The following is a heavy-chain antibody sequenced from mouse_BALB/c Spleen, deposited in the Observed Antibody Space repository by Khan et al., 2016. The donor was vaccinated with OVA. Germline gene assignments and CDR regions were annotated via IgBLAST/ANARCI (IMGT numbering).Heavy chain of an antibody. CDR1: GYTFTDFT. V-gene: IGHV1S137*01. J-gene: IGHJ3*01. CDR3: RSGAGGSRFAY. Sequence: QVQLQQSGAELVRPGVSVKISCKGSGYTFTDFTIHWVKQSHALSLEWIGVISTYYGDVTYNQKFKGKATMTVDKSSSTTYMELASLTSEDSAIFYGRSGAGGSRFAYWGQGTLVTVSA. CDR2: ISTYYGDV.